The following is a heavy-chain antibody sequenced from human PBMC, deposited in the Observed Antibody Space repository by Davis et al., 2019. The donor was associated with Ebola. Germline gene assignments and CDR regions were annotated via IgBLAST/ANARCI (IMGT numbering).Heavy chain of an antibody. Sequence: GESLKISCAASGFTLSTYSMTWVRQAPGKGLEWVSSISSDSDYIYYADSAKGRFTISRDNAKNSLYLQMNSLRAEDTAVYYCAKDRYYYDSSGYHETDYWGQGTLVTVSS. CDR2: ISSDSDYI. CDR3: AKDRYYYDSSGYHETDY. D-gene: IGHD3-22*01. V-gene: IGHV3-21*01. J-gene: IGHJ4*02. CDR1: GFTLSTYS.